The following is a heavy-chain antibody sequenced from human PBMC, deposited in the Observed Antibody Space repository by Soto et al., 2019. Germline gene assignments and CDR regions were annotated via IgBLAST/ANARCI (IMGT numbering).Heavy chain of an antibody. Sequence: QVQLQESGPGLVKPSETLSLTCTVSGGSISSYYWSWIRQPPGKGLEWIGYIYYSGSTNYNPSLKSRVTISVDTSKNQFSLKLSSVTAADTAVYYCARESGGMVPDYWGQGTLVTVSS. CDR3: ARESGGMVPDY. D-gene: IGHD3-10*01. CDR1: GGSISSYY. CDR2: IYYSGST. J-gene: IGHJ4*02. V-gene: IGHV4-59*01.